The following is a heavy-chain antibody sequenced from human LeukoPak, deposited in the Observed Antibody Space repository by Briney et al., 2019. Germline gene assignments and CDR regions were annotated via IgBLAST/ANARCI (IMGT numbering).Heavy chain of an antibody. J-gene: IGHJ5*02. D-gene: IGHD3-22*01. CDR3: ARLLLMGNYYDSSGYYWFDP. Sequence: SETLSLTCTVSGGSISSSSYYWGWVRQPPGKGLEWIGSIYYSGSTYYNPSLKSRVTISVDTSKNQFSLKLSSVTAADTAVYYCARLLLMGNYYDSSGYYWFDPWGQGTLVTVSS. V-gene: IGHV4-39*01. CDR2: IYYSGST. CDR1: GGSISSSSYY.